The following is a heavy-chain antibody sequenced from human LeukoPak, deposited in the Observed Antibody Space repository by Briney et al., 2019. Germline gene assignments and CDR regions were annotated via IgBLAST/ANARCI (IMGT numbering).Heavy chain of an antibody. CDR2: IKEDGSDK. V-gene: IGHV3-7*01. D-gene: IGHD2-21*02. CDR3: ARDNYGDYTY. CDR1: GFSYSNYW. Sequence: GGSLRLSCVASGFSYSNYWMSWVRQAPGKGLEWVATIKEDGSDKSYVDSVKGRFTISRDNAKNSLYLQMTSLRVEDTAVYYCARDNYGDYTYWGQGTLVTVSS. J-gene: IGHJ4*02.